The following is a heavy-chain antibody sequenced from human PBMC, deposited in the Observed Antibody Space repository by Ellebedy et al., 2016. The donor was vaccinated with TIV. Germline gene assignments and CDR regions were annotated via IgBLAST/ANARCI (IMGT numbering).Heavy chain of an antibody. CDR1: GFTFSSYA. CDR2: ITESGGNT. D-gene: IGHD4-23*01. J-gene: IGHJ3*02. V-gene: IGHV3-23*01. Sequence: GESLKISCVASGFTFSSYAMSWVRQAPGKGLEWVSSITESGGNTYYADSVKGRFTISRDNSKNTLYLQMNSLRAEDTAVYYCARDPVGVGPAFDIWGQGTMVTVSS. CDR3: ARDPVGVGPAFDI.